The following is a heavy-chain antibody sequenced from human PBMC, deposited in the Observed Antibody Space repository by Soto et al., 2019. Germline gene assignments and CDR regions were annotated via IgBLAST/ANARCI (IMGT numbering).Heavy chain of an antibody. CDR3: ARYCSGGSCYSIFRGGYGMDV. V-gene: IGHV4-34*01. Sequence: PSETLSLTCAVYGGSFSGYYWSWIRQPPGKGLEWIGEINHGGSTNYNPSLKSRVTISVDTSKNQFSLKLSSVTAADTAVYYCARYCSGGSCYSIFRGGYGMDVWGQGTTVTVSS. CDR1: GGSFSGYY. CDR2: INHGGST. D-gene: IGHD2-15*01. J-gene: IGHJ6*02.